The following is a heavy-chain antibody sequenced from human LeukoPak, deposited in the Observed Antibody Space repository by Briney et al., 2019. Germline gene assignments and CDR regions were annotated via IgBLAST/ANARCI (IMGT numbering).Heavy chain of an antibody. CDR3: ARVLRGSSGWTPFDF. Sequence: PSETLSLTCIVSGGFTSSSNYNWDWIRQPPGKRLEWIGSIYYSGSTHYTSSLKSRVTISVDTSKNQISLKLSSVTAADTAVYYCARVLRGSSGWTPFDFWGQGTLVTVSS. D-gene: IGHD6-19*01. CDR2: IYYSGST. CDR1: GGFTSSSNYN. J-gene: IGHJ4*02. V-gene: IGHV4-39*01.